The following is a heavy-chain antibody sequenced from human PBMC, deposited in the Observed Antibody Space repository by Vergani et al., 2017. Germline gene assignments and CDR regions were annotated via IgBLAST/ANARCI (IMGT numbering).Heavy chain of an antibody. CDR3: GKDHSESYTTYYSFWSGPEFDS. CDR2: ISSSNSYI. J-gene: IGHJ4*02. CDR1: GFTFSSYS. V-gene: IGHV3-21*01. Sequence: EVQLVESGGGLVKRGGSLRLSCAASGFTFSSYSMNWVRQAPGKGLEWVSSISSSNSYIHYSDSLKGRFTISRDNAKSSLYLQMNSLRAEDTAVYFCGKDHSESYTTYYSFWSGPEFDSRAQGTLVTVAA. D-gene: IGHD3-3*01.